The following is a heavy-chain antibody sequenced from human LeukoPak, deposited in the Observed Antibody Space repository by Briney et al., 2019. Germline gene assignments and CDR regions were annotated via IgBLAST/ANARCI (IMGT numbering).Heavy chain of an antibody. CDR2: IYTTGTT. J-gene: IGHJ4*02. CDR1: GGSIRSYY. CDR3: ARQGYTAAYYFLDF. V-gene: IGHV4-4*07. Sequence: SETLSLTCDVSGGSIRSYYWGWVRQPAGKGLEWIGRIYTTGTTNFNPSLKSRLTMSVDTSNNQFSLNLTSVTAADTAVYFCARQGYTAAYYFLDFWSPGTLVTVSS. D-gene: IGHD2/OR15-2a*01.